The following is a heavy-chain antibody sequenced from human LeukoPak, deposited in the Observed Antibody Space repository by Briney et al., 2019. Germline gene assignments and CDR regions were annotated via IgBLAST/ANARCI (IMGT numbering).Heavy chain of an antibody. CDR2: IKGGGGDP. D-gene: IGHD2-21*02. Sequence: PGGSLRLSCAACGFTFSSYDMGWVRQAPGKGLEWVSSIKGGGGDPFYADSVRGRFTISRDNSKNTLYLQLNSLRAEDTAVYFCAKGGHDFNPFYCWGQGALLTVSS. J-gene: IGHJ4*02. V-gene: IGHV3-23*01. CDR1: GFTFSSYD. CDR3: AKGGHDFNPFYC.